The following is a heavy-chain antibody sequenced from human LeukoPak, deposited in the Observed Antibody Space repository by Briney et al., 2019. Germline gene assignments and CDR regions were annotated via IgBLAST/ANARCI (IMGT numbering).Heavy chain of an antibody. CDR3: GRLGYAVTKPSS. V-gene: IGHV4-59*01. D-gene: IGHD4-17*01. Sequence: SETLSLTCTVSGGSISGYYWSWIRQPPRKGLEWMGYIYYSGTTSYNPSPNSRVTMSVDTSHNEFSLKLSSVTAADTAVYSCGRLGYAVTKPSSWGQGTLVTVSS. J-gene: IGHJ5*02. CDR2: IYYSGTT. CDR1: GGSISGYY.